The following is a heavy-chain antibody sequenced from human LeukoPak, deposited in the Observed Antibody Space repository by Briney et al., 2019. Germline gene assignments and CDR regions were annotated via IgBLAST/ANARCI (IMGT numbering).Heavy chain of an antibody. V-gene: IGHV3-23*01. CDR2: ISGSGGST. Sequence: GGSLRLSCAASGFTFSSYAMSWVRQAPGKGLEWVSAISGSGGSTYYADSVKGRFTISRDNSKNTLYLQMNSLRAEDTAVYYCAKGRLRYYGSGSLDYWGQGTLVTVSS. D-gene: IGHD3-10*01. CDR1: GFTFSSYA. CDR3: AKGRLRYYGSGSLDY. J-gene: IGHJ4*02.